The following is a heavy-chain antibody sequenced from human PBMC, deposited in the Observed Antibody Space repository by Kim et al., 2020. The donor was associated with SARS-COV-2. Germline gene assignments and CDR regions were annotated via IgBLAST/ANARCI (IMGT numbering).Heavy chain of an antibody. D-gene: IGHD4-17*01. Sequence: SETLSLTCAVSGGSISSSNWWSWVRQPPGKGLEWIGEIYHSGSTNYNPSLKSRVTISVDKSKNQFSLKLSSVTAADTAVYYCARGEDYGDLYYYYYYMDVWGKGTTVTVSS. J-gene: IGHJ6*03. CDR3: ARGEDYGDLYYYYYYMDV. CDR1: GGSISSSNW. CDR2: IYHSGST. V-gene: IGHV4-4*02.